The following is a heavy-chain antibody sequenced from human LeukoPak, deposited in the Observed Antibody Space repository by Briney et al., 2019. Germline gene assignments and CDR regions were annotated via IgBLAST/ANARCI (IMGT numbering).Heavy chain of an antibody. CDR2: ISAYNGNT. CDR3: ARSITIFGVVILYFDY. D-gene: IGHD3-3*01. CDR1: GYTFTSYG. J-gene: IGHJ4*02. V-gene: IGHV1-18*01. Sequence: ASVKVSCKASGYTFTSYGISWVRQAPGQGLERMGWISAYNGNTNYAQKLQGRVTMTTDTSTSTAYMELRSLRSDDTAVYYCARSITIFGVVILYFDYWGQGTLVTVSS.